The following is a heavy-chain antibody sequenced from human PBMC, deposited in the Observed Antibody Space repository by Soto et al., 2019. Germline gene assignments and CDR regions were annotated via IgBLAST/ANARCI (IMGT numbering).Heavy chain of an antibody. CDR2: IYYSGST. CDR1: GGSISSSSYY. D-gene: IGHD2-2*01. V-gene: IGHV4-39*01. CDR3: ARHCSSTSCYDY. Sequence: SETLSLTCTVSGGSISSSSYYRGWIRQPPGKGLEWIGSIYYSGSTYYNPSLKSRVTISVDTSKNQFSLKLSSVTAADTAVYYCARHCSSTSCYDYWGQGTLVTVSS. J-gene: IGHJ4*02.